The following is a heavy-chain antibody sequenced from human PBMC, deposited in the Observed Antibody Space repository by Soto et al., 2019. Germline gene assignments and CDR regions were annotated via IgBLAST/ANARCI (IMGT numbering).Heavy chain of an antibody. CDR2: ISGSGGRT. D-gene: IGHD6-6*01. J-gene: IGHJ4*02. CDR1: GFTFSSYA. CDR3: AKEGPLVVAELDY. V-gene: IGHV3-23*01. Sequence: GGSLRLSCAASGFTFSSYAMGWVRQAPGKGLEWVSAISGSGGRTYYADSVKGRFTISRDNSKNTLYLQMNSLSAEDTAVYYSAKEGPLVVAELDYWGQGALVTVFS.